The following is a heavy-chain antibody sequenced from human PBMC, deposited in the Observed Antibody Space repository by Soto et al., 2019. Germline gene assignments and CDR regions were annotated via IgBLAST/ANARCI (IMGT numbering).Heavy chain of an antibody. CDR1: GFTFNTFW. CDR2: IKHDGSET. Sequence: GGSLRLSCAASGFTFNTFWMSWVRQSPGKGLEWVASIKHDGSETYYADSVKGRFTISRDNAKNSLFLQMNTLRTEDTAVYYCARDFATHCSGSTCYPYAYWGQGALVTVSS. CDR3: ARDFATHCSGSTCYPYAY. V-gene: IGHV3-7*03. J-gene: IGHJ4*02. D-gene: IGHD2-15*01.